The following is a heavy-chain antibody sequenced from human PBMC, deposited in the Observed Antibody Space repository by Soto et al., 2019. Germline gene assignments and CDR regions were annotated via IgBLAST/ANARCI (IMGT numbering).Heavy chain of an antibody. J-gene: IGHJ4*02. CDR2: ISSDGSNK. CDR1: GFSFSSYG. V-gene: IGHV3-30*18. CDR3: AKGSRSSAWSVAHFDC. Sequence: ESWVGVVQPGRSLRLSCAASGFSFSSYGMHWVRQPPGKGLEWVAVISSDGSNKYFGDSVKGRFTISRDNSKNTLYLQMSSVTTEDTAVYYCAKGSRSSAWSVAHFDCWGQGTLVTVSS. D-gene: IGHD6-19*01.